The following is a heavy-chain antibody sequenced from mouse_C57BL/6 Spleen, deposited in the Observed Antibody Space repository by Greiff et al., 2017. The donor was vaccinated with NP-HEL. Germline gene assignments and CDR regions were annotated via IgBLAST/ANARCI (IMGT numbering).Heavy chain of an antibody. Sequence: EVKLVESEGGLVQPGSSMKLSCTASGFTFSDYYMAWVRQVPEKGLEWVANINYDGSSTYYLDSLKSRFIISIDNAKNILYLQMSSLTSEDAATYYCARERDYYGSSYWYFDVWGTGTTVTVSS. J-gene: IGHJ1*03. CDR3: ARERDYYGSSYWYFDV. CDR2: INYDGSST. D-gene: IGHD1-1*01. CDR1: GFTFSDYY. V-gene: IGHV5-16*01.